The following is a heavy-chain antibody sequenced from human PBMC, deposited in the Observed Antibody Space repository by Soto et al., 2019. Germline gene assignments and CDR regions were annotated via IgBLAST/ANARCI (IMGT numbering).Heavy chain of an antibody. V-gene: IGHV3-23*01. CDR1: GFTFTSYA. CDR3: TQDGGSRDWLTVN. Sequence: EVQLLESGGDLVQPGGSLRLSCAASGFTFTSYAMSWIRQAPGKGLEWVSAITVGGDNTYYADSVKGRFTISRDNSKNTLYLQMNSLRAEDTAFYYCTQDGGSRDWLTVNWGQGTLVHVSS. D-gene: IGHD3-9*01. CDR2: ITVGGDNT. J-gene: IGHJ4*02.